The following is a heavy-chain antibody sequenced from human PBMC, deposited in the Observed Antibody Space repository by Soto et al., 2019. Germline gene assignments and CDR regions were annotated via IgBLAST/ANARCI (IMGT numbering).Heavy chain of an antibody. CDR2: ISGSGGST. J-gene: IGHJ6*02. CDR3: AKGDDSSMTLYDYGMDV. CDR1: GFTFSSYA. D-gene: IGHD3-22*01. Sequence: GGSLRLSCAASGFTFSSYAMSRVRQAPGKGLEWVSAISGSGGSTYYADSVKGRFTISRDNSKNTLYLQMNSLRAEDTAVYYCAKGDDSSMTLYDYGMDVWGQGTTGTGSS. V-gene: IGHV3-23*01.